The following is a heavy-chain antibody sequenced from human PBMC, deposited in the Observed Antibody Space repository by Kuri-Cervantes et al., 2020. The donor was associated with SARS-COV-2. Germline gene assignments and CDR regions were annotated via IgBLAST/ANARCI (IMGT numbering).Heavy chain of an antibody. V-gene: IGHV3-74*01. Sequence: GGSLRLSCAASGFTFSSYWMHWVRQAPGKGLVWVSRINSDGSSTSYADSVKGRFTISRDNAKNTLYLQMNSLRAEDTAVYYCARQPGGYSNYAIDYWGQGTLVTVSS. CDR1: GFTFSSYW. CDR2: INSDGSST. D-gene: IGHD4-11*01. CDR3: ARQPGGYSNYAIDY. J-gene: IGHJ4*02.